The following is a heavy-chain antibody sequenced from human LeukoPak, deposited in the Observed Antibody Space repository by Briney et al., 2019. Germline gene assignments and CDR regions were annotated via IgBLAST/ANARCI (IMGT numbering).Heavy chain of an antibody. D-gene: IGHD2-2*01. CDR2: ISAYNGKT. J-gene: IGHJ4*02. Sequence: ASVKVSCKASGYTFFTSDVSWVRQAPGQGLEWMGWISAYNGKTNYAQKFQGRVTMTTDTSTNTAYMELRSLRSDDTAVYYCARVHSYCSSTSCLDYWGQGTLVTVSS. CDR3: ARVHSYCSSTSCLDY. CDR1: GYTFFTSD. V-gene: IGHV1-18*01.